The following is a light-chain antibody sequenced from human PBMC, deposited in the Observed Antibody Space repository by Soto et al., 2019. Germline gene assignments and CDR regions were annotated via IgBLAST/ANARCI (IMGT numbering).Light chain of an antibody. Sequence: DIQLTQSPSFLSASVGDRVTITCRASQGIRSSLAWYQQRPGKAPKLLIYAASILQSGVPSRFSGSGSGTEFTLTISSLQPEDFATYYCQQLNLYPPFTFGQETKLETK. CDR2: AAS. CDR3: QQLNLYPPFT. J-gene: IGKJ2*01. V-gene: IGKV1-9*01. CDR1: QGIRSS.